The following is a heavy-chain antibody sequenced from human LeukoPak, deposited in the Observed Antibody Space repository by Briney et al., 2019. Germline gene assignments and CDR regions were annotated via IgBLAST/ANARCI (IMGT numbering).Heavy chain of an antibody. CDR3: ASSPGDFDWLRITLFDY. Sequence: SETLSLTCTVSSASISSSPYYWGWIRQSPGKGLEWIGSISYSGTTYYSPSLKSRVTISVDTSKNQFSLKLSSVTAADTAVYYCASSPGDFDWLRITLFDYWGQGTLVTVSS. CDR1: SASISSSPYY. J-gene: IGHJ4*02. V-gene: IGHV4-39*01. D-gene: IGHD3-9*01. CDR2: ISYSGTT.